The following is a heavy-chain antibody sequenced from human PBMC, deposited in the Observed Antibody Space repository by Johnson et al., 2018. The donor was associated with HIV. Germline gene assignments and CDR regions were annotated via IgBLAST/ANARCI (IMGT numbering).Heavy chain of an antibody. Sequence: QVQLVESGGGVVQPGRSLRLSCAASGFTFSNYGMHWVRQGPGKGLEWVAVISYDGSNKYYADSVKGRFTISRDISKNTLYLQMNSLRAEDTAIYYCAKRPIMIAFGEINGFDIWGQGTTVTVSS. D-gene: IGHD3-16*01. CDR1: GFTFSNYG. V-gene: IGHV3-30*18. CDR2: ISYDGSNK. J-gene: IGHJ3*02. CDR3: AKRPIMIAFGEINGFDI.